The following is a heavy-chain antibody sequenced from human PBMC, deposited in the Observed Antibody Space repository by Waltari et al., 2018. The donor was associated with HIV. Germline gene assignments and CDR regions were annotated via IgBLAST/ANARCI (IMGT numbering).Heavy chain of an antibody. Sequence: QVQMVQSGAEVKKHGASVRVSCKASGYPFTSYDIHWVRQATGQGRERMGWMNPNSGNTGYAQKFQGRVTMTRNTSISTAYMELSSLRSEDTAVYYCATIGYSGYDLGYWGQGTLVTVSS. CDR3: ATIGYSGYDLGY. CDR1: GYPFTSYD. CDR2: MNPNSGNT. D-gene: IGHD5-12*01. V-gene: IGHV1-8*01. J-gene: IGHJ4*02.